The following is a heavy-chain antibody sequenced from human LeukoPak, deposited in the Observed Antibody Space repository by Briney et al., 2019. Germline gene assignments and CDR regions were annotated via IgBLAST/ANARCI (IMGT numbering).Heavy chain of an antibody. D-gene: IGHD4-23*01. Sequence: SVKVSCKTSGGTFSNCAISWVRQAPGQGLEWMGGIIPIFGTAHYAQKFQGRATITADESTSTAYMELSSLRSEDTAVYYCARGWLAETTVVTPYNYWGQGTVVTVSS. V-gene: IGHV1-69*13. CDR3: ARGWLAETTVVTPYNY. J-gene: IGHJ4*02. CDR1: GGTFSNCA. CDR2: IIPIFGTA.